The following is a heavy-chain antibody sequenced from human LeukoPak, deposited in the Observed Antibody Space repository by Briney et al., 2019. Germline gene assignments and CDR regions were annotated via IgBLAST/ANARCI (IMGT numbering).Heavy chain of an antibody. CDR3: ARGPNSSSWDY. CDR1: GGSISSYY. V-gene: IGHV4-4*07. D-gene: IGHD6-13*01. CDR2: IYTSGNT. J-gene: IGHJ4*02. Sequence: PSETLSLTCTVSGGSISSYYWSWIRQPAGKGLEWIGRIYTSGNTNYNPSLKSRVTMSEDTSKNQFSLKLSSVTAADTAVYYCARGPNSSSWDYWGQGTLVTVSS.